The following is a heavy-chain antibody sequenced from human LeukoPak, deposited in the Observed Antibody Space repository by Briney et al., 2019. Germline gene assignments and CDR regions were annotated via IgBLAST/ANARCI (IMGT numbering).Heavy chain of an antibody. D-gene: IGHD2-2*01. CDR3: ASEIETSYPPGYGMDV. V-gene: IGHV4-4*07. CDR2: IYTSGST. J-gene: IGHJ6*02. CDR1: GGSISSYY. Sequence: SETLSLTRTVSGGSISSYYWSWIRQPAGKGLEWIGRIYTSGSTNYNPSLKSRVTMSVDTSKNQFSLKLSSVTAADTAVYYCASEIETSYPPGYGMDVWGQGTTVTVSS.